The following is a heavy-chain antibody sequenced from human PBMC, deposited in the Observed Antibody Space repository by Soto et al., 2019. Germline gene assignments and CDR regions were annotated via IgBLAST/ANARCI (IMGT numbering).Heavy chain of an antibody. CDR1: GASLSSSY. D-gene: IGHD3-16*01. V-gene: IGHV4-59*01. J-gene: IGHJ4*02. Sequence: LELLCLTCTVFGASLSSSYWSLIRQPPGKGLEWIGYIYHSDSTTTRYNPSLGSRVTISVDTSKSQVSLSLNSVTAADTALYYCARGTFTFGPGIFDHWGPGNLVTVS. CDR2: IYHSDST. CDR3: ARGTFTFGPGIFDH.